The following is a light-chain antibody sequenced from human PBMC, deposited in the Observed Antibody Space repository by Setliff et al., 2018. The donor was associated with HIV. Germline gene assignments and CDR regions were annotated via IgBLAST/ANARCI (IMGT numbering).Light chain of an antibody. CDR3: SSFTTTNALDV. Sequence: QSVLTQPASVSGSPGQSITISCTGTSSDVGGYNYVSWNQQHPGKAPKLIIYEVTNRPSGVSYRFSGSKSGNTASLTISGLQAEDEADYYCSSFTTTNALDVFGTGTKVTVL. J-gene: IGLJ1*01. V-gene: IGLV2-14*01. CDR2: EVT. CDR1: SSDVGGYNY.